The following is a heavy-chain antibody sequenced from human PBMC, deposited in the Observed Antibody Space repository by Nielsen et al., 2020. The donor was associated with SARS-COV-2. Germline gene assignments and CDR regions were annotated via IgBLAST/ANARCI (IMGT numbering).Heavy chain of an antibody. J-gene: IGHJ6*03. Sequence: GGSLRLSCAASGFTFSSYWMSWVRQVPGKGREWVANIKQDGSEKYYVDSVKGRFTISRDNAKNSLYLQMNSLRAEDTAVYYCARDHGSSSPYYYYYYMDVWGKGTTVTVSS. D-gene: IGHD6-6*01. V-gene: IGHV3-7*03. CDR3: ARDHGSSSPYYYYYYMDV. CDR1: GFTFSSYW. CDR2: IKQDGSEK.